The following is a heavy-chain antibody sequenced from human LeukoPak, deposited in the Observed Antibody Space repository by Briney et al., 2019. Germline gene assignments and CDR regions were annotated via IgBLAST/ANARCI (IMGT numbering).Heavy chain of an antibody. CDR1: GFTVSSNY. Sequence: GGSLRLSCAASGFTVSSNYMSWVRQAPGKGLEWVSVIYSGGSTYYADSVKGGFTISRDNSKNTLNLQMNSLRAEDTAVYYCARDLGQYYDTSDNWFDPWGQGTLVTVSS. V-gene: IGHV3-66*01. CDR3: ARDLGQYYDTSDNWFDP. D-gene: IGHD3-22*01. CDR2: IYSGGST. J-gene: IGHJ5*02.